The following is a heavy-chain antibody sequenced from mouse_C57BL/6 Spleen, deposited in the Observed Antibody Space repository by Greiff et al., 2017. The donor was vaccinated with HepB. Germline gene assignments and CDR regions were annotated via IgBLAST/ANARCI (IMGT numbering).Heavy chain of an antibody. CDR3: ARDRELGRGWFAY. J-gene: IGHJ3*01. Sequence: EVHLVESGGGLVKPGGSLKLSCAASGFTFSSYAMSWVRQTPEKRLEWVATISDGGSYTYYPDNVKGRFTISRDNAKNNLYLQMSHLKSEDTAMYYCARDRELGRGWFAYWGQGTLVTVSA. V-gene: IGHV5-4*01. CDR2: ISDGGSYT. D-gene: IGHD4-1*01. CDR1: GFTFSSYA.